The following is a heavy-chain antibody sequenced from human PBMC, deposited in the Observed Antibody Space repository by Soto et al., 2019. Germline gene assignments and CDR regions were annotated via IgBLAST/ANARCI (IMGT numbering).Heavy chain of an antibody. Sequence: SMKVSCKASGGTFSSYAISWVRQAPGQGLEWMGGIIPIFGTANYAQKFQGRVTITADESTSTAYMELSSLRSEDTAVYYCARVTYSSSPAYYYYYGMDVWGQGTTVTVSS. CDR3: ARVTYSSSPAYYYYYGMDV. CDR1: GGTFSSYA. J-gene: IGHJ6*02. D-gene: IGHD6-6*01. V-gene: IGHV1-69*13. CDR2: IIPIFGTA.